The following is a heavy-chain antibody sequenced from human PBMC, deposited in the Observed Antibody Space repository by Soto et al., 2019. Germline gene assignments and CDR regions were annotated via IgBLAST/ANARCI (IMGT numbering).Heavy chain of an antibody. D-gene: IGHD3-9*01. J-gene: IGHJ4*02. CDR1: GFTFSIHT. V-gene: IGHV3-23*01. CDR3: AKPDWEKNYFDY. CDR2: ISGSDGST. Sequence: PGGSLRLSCAASGFTFSIHTFTWVRQAPGKGLEWVSTISGSDGSTYYADSVKGRFTISRDNSKNTLYLQMNSLRAEDTAVYYCAKPDWEKNYFDYWGPGTLVTVSS.